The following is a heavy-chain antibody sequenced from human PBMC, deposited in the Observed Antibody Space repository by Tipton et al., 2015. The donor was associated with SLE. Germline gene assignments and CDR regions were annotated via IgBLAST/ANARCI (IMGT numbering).Heavy chain of an antibody. V-gene: IGHV4-59*01. J-gene: IGHJ3*02. CDR1: GGSISSYY. CDR2: IYYSGST. D-gene: IGHD3-10*01. CDR3: ARDYYGSGFDAFDI. Sequence: TLSLTCTVSGGSISSYYWSWIRQHPGKGLEWIGYIYYSGSTYYNPSLKSRVTISVDTSKNQFSLRLSSVTAADTAVYYCARDYYGSGFDAFDIWGQGTMVTVS.